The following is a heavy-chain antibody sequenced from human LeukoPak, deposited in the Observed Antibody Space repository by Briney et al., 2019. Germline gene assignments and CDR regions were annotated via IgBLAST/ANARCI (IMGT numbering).Heavy chain of an antibody. D-gene: IGHD6-19*01. V-gene: IGHV1-8*02. CDR3: ARGWSSGWYMGNWFDP. CDR1: GYTFTSYG. CDR2: ISAYNGNT. Sequence: GASVKVSCKASGYTFTSYGISWVRQAPGQGLEWMGWISAYNGNTGYAQKFQGRVTMTRNTSISTAYMELSSLRSEDTAVYYCARGWSSGWYMGNWFDPWGQGTLVTVSS. J-gene: IGHJ5*02.